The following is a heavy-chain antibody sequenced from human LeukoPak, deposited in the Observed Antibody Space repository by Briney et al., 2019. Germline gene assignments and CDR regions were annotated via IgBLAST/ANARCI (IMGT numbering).Heavy chain of an antibody. CDR2: IWYDGSNK. J-gene: IGHJ4*02. D-gene: IGHD6-19*01. CDR3: AKDRIAVAGTEGFDY. V-gene: IGHV3-33*06. Sequence: PGRSLRLSCAASGFTFSSYGMHWVRQAPGKGLEWVAVIWYDGSNKYYADSVKGRFTISRDNSKNTLYLQMNSLRAEDTAVYYCAKDRIAVAGTEGFDYWGQGTLVTVSS. CDR1: GFTFSSYG.